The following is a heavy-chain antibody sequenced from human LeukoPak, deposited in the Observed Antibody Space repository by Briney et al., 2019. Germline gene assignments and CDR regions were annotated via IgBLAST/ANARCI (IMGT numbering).Heavy chain of an antibody. J-gene: IGHJ4*02. Sequence: PSETLSLTCAVYGGSFSGYYWSWIRQPPGKGLEWIGEINHSGSTNYNPSLKSRVTISVDTSKNQFSLRLSSVTAADTAVYYCARASYSYDINGWVPFDYWGQGTLVTVPS. V-gene: IGHV4-34*01. CDR1: GGSFSGYY. D-gene: IGHD3-22*01. CDR2: INHSGST. CDR3: ARASYSYDINGWVPFDY.